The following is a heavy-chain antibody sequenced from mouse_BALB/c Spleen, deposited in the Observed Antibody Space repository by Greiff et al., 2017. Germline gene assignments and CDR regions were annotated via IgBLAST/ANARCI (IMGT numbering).Heavy chain of an antibody. CDR3: ARIDYGYVEFAY. CDR2: IDPENGNT. J-gene: IGHJ3*01. D-gene: IGHD1-2*01. CDR1: GFNIKDYY. Sequence: EVQLQQSGAELVRPGALVKLSCKASGFNIKDYYMHWVKQRPEQGLEWIGWIDPENGNTIYDPKFQGKASITADTSSNTAYLQLSSLTSEDTAVYYCARIDYGYVEFAYWGQGTLVTVSA. V-gene: IGHV14-1*02.